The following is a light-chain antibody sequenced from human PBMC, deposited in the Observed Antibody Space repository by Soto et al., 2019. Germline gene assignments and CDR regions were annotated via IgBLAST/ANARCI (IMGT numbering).Light chain of an antibody. V-gene: IGLV2-14*01. CDR2: EVT. J-gene: IGLJ2*01. CDR1: SIDVGAYNY. CDR3: SSYMTTSTVV. Sequence: QSALTQPASVSGSPGQSITISCTGTSIDVGAYNYVSWYEHHPGKAPKLMIYEVTHRPSGVSNRFSGSKSGNTASLTISGLQTEDEADYYCSSYMTTSTVVFGGGTKLTVL.